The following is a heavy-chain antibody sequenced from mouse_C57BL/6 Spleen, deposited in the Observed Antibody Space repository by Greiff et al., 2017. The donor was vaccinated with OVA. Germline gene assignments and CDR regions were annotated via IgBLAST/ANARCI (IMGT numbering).Heavy chain of an antibody. CDR3: AKYSNYEAMDD. CDR2: IDPSDSYT. D-gene: IGHD2-5*01. CDR1: GYTFTSYW. Sequence: QVQLQQPGAELVMPGASVKLSCKASGYTFTSYWMHWVKQRPGQGLEWIGEIDPSDSYTNYNQKFKGKSTLTVDKSSSTAYMQLSSLTSEDSAVYYCAKYSNYEAMDDWGQGTSVTVSS. V-gene: IGHV1-69*01. J-gene: IGHJ4*01.